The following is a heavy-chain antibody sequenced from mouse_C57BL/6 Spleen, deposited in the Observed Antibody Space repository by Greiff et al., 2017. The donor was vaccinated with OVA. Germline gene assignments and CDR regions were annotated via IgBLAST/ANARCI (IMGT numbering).Heavy chain of an antibody. D-gene: IGHD2-4*01. V-gene: IGHV1-50*01. J-gene: IGHJ3*01. Sequence: QVQLQQPGAELVKPGASVKLSCKASGYTFTSYWMQWVKQRPGQGLEWIGEIDPSDSYTNYNQKFKGKATLTVDTSSSTAYMQLSSLTSEDSAVYYCARVFDYDGAWFAYWGQGTLVTVSA. CDR3: ARVFDYDGAWFAY. CDR1: GYTFTSYW. CDR2: IDPSDSYT.